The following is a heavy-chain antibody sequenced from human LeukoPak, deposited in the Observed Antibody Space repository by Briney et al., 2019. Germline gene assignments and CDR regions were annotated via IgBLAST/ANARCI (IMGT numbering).Heavy chain of an antibody. D-gene: IGHD3-3*01. Sequence: GASVKVSCKASGYTFTNYGINWVRQAPGQGLEWMGWISTYNGDTNYAQKVQGRVTMTTDTSTSTAYMELRSLRSDDTAVYYCARALEGYYDFWSGYPLNYYYYYMDVWGKGTTVTVSS. CDR3: ARALEGYYDFWSGYPLNYYYYYMDV. V-gene: IGHV1-18*01. CDR1: GYTFTNYG. J-gene: IGHJ6*03. CDR2: ISTYNGDT.